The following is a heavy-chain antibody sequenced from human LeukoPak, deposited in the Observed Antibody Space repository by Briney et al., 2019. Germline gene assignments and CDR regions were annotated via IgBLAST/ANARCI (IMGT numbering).Heavy chain of an antibody. D-gene: IGHD3-3*01. CDR1: GYTFTSYD. V-gene: IGHV1-8*01. J-gene: IGHJ6*03. CDR2: MNPNSGNT. CDR3: ARPEYDFWSATGPMDV. Sequence: GASVKVSCKASGYTFTSYDINWVRQATGQGLEWMGWMNPNSGNTGYAQKFQGRVTMTRNTSISTAYMELSSLRSEDTAVYYCARPEYDFWSATGPMDVWGKGTTVTVSS.